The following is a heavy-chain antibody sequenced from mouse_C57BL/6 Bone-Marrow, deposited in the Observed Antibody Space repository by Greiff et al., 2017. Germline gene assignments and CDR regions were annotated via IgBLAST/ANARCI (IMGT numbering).Heavy chain of an antibody. J-gene: IGHJ1*03. CDR1: GYTFTSYW. Sequence: QVQLQQPGAELVMPGASVKLSCKASGYTFTSYWMHWVKQRPGQGLEWIGEIDPSDSYTNYNQKFKGKSTLTVDKSSSTAYMQLISLTSEDSAVYYCARDGSSFYWYLDVWGTGTTVTVSS. CDR3: ARDGSSFYWYLDV. V-gene: IGHV1-69*01. CDR2: IDPSDSYT. D-gene: IGHD1-1*01.